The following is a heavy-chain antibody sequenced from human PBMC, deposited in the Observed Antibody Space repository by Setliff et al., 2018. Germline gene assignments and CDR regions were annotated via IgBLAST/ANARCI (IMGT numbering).Heavy chain of an antibody. D-gene: IGHD3-10*01. CDR2: IHASGST. CDR3: ARSGDYGSGRLSP. V-gene: IGHV4-61*02. J-gene: IGHJ5*02. Sequence: PSETLSLTCTVSGGSISSGDHYWSWIRQPAGKGLEWIGRIHASGSTNCNPSLKSRVTISVDTSKNQFSLKLTSVTAADTAVYYCARSGDYGSGRLSPWGQGTLVTVSS. CDR1: GGSISSGDHY.